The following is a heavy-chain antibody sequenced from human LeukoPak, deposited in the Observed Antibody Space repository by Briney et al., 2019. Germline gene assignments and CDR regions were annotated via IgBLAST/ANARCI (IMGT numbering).Heavy chain of an antibody. CDR3: AGGDYSSTFDF. V-gene: IGHV4-4*02. CDR2: VYHSGST. Sequence: SETLSLTCAVSGDSISSSNWWSWVRQSPGKGLEWIGEVYHSGSTNNNPSLKSRVTISIDKSKNQFSLKLRSVTAADTAIYYCAGGDYSSTFDFWGQGTMVTVS. CDR1: GDSISSSNW. J-gene: IGHJ3*01. D-gene: IGHD6-13*01.